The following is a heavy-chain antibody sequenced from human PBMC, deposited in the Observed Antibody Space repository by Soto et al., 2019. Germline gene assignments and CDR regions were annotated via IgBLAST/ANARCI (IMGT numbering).Heavy chain of an antibody. CDR2: ITGSGRDT. Sequence: GSLRLSCAASGFTFRNNVLSWVRQAPGKGLDWVSGITGSGRDTYYADSVKGRFTISRDNSKNTVFLQMNSLRAEDTALYYCAKNGLDNSPSAIDSWGPGTLVTVSS. CDR3: AKNGLDNSPSAIDS. J-gene: IGHJ4*02. D-gene: IGHD2-8*01. V-gene: IGHV3-23*01. CDR1: GFTFRNNV.